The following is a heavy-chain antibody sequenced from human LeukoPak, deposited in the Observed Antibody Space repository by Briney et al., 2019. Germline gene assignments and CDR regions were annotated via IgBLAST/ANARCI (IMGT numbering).Heavy chain of an antibody. J-gene: IGHJ4*02. D-gene: IGHD3-3*01. V-gene: IGHV3-21*01. CDR3: ARSRPYDFWSGYTYYFDY. CDR2: ISSSSSYI. CDR1: GFTFSSYS. Sequence: GGSLRLSCAASGFTFSSYSMNWVRRAPWKGLEWVSSISSSSSYIYYADSVKGRFTISRDNAKNSLYLQMNSLRAEDTAVYYCARSRPYDFWSGYTYYFDYWGQGTLVTVSS.